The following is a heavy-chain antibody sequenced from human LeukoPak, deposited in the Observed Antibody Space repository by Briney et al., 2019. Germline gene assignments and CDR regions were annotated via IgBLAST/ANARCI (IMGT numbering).Heavy chain of an antibody. J-gene: IGHJ3*02. CDR3: AKDLSGSYPNDAFDI. V-gene: IGHV3-23*01. Sequence: GGSLRLSCAASGSSFSSYAMSWVRQAPGKGLEWVSGISGSGDSTYYADSVKGRFIIYRDRSKNTVFLQMNSLRGEDTAVYYCAKDLSGSYPNDAFDIWGQGTMVTVSS. CDR2: ISGSGDST. D-gene: IGHD1-26*01. CDR1: GSSFSSYA.